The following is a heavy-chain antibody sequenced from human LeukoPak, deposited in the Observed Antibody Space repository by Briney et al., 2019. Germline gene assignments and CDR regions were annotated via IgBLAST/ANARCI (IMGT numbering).Heavy chain of an antibody. Sequence: GGSLRLSCTASGFTFGDYAMTWVRQAPGKGLEWVGFIRSTVYGGTPEYAASVKGRFTISRDDSKGIAYLQMNSLKTEDTAVHYCTRDQTPYYWGQGTLVTVSS. CDR1: GFTFGDYA. CDR2: IRSTVYGGTP. J-gene: IGHJ4*02. V-gene: IGHV3-49*04. CDR3: TRDQTPYY.